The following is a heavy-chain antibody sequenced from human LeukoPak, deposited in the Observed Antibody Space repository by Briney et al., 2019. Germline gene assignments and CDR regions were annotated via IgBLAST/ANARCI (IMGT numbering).Heavy chain of an antibody. CDR1: GFTFSSYW. CDR2: IKRGGSEK. J-gene: IGHJ4*02. V-gene: IGHV3-7*03. CDR3: ARVYTGNRWHFDY. D-gene: IGHD2-2*02. Sequence: GGSLRLSCAASGFTFSSYWMSGVRQAPGKGLEGVANIKRGGSEKYYVDSVKGRFTIFRDNAKSSLYLQMNSLRAEDTAVYFCARVYTGNRWHFDYWGQGTLLTVSS.